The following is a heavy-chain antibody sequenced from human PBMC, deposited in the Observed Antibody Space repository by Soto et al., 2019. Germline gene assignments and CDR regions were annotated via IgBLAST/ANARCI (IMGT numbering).Heavy chain of an antibody. J-gene: IGHJ4*02. V-gene: IGHV4-34*01. CDR3: ARTRGYSYGYNDY. Sequence: SETLSLTCAVYGGSFSGYYWSWIRQPPGKGLEWIGEINHSGSTNYNPSLKSRVTISVDTSKNQFSLKLSSVTAADTAVYCCARTRGYSYGYNDYWGQGTLVTVSS. CDR1: GGSFSGYY. CDR2: INHSGST. D-gene: IGHD5-18*01.